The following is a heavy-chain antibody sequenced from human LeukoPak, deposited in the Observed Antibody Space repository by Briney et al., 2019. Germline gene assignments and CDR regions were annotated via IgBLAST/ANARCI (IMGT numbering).Heavy chain of an antibody. Sequence: GGSLRLSCAASGFTFSSYAMSWVRQAPGKGLEWVSDTSGSGHITDYADSVKGRFTIYRDNSKNTLYLQMNSLRAEDTAVYYCVKEPYFYSSAYAASYFDYWGQGTLVTVSS. J-gene: IGHJ4*02. CDR1: GFTFSSYA. CDR3: VKEPYFYSSAYAASYFDY. V-gene: IGHV3-23*01. D-gene: IGHD3-22*01. CDR2: TSGSGHIT.